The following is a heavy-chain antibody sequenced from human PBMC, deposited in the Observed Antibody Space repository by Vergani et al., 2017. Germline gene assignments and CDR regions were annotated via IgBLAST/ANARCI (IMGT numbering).Heavy chain of an antibody. V-gene: IGHV3-48*03. J-gene: IGHJ6*02. CDR3: AXLGGSSSWYNYYYYGMDV. CDR1: GFTFSSYE. Sequence: EVQLVESGGGLVQPGGSLRLSCAASGFTFSSYEMNWVRQAPGNGLEWVSYISSSGSTIYYADSVKGRFTISRDNAKNSLYLQMNSLRAEDTAVYYCAXLGGSSSWYNYYYYGMDVWGQGTTVTVSS. D-gene: IGHD6-13*01. CDR2: ISSSGSTI.